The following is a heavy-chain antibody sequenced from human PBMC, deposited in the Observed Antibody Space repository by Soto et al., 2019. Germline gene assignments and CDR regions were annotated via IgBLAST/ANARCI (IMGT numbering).Heavy chain of an antibody. CDR3: ARAQYYYDSTSYFDY. J-gene: IGHJ4*02. CDR1: GGSISSYY. Sequence: QVQLQESGPGLVKPSETLSLTCTVSGGSISSYYWSWIRQPAGKGLEWIGRIYTSGSTNYNPSLKSRVTMSVDTSKNQFSLKLSSATAADTAVYYCARAQYYYDSTSYFDYWGQGTLVTVSS. D-gene: IGHD3-22*01. V-gene: IGHV4-4*07. CDR2: IYTSGST.